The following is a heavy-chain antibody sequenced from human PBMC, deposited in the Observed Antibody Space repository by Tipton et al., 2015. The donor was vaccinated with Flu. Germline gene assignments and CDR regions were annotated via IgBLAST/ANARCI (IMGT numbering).Heavy chain of an antibody. J-gene: IGHJ4*02. V-gene: IGHV4-59*01. CDR3: ARYGSYFEY. CDR2: IYSSART. CDR1: GGSISSFY. Sequence: TLSLTCTVSGGSISSFYWSWIRQPPGKGLEWIGYIYSSARTNYNSSLESRVTISVDTSKNQFSLKVSSVTAADTAVYYCARYGSYFEYWGQGTLVTVSS. D-gene: IGHD1-26*01.